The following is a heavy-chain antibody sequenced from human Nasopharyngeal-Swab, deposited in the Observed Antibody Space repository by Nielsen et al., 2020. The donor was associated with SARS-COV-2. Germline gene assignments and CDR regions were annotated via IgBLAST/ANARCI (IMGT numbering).Heavy chain of an antibody. J-gene: IGHJ4*02. CDR1: GFTFSSYA. V-gene: IGHV3-23*01. D-gene: IGHD5-12*01. CDR2: ISGSGGST. Sequence: GESLKISCAASGFTFSSYAMSWVRQAPGKGLEWVSAISGSGGSTYYADSVKGRFTTSRDKAKNSLYLQMNSLRAEDTAVYYCATHSGYSGYDPFDYWGQGTLVTVSS. CDR3: ATHSGYSGYDPFDY.